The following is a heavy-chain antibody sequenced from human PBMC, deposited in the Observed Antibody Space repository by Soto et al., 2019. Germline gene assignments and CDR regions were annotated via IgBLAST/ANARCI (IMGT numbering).Heavy chain of an antibody. CDR1: GYSFTDYY. Sequence: ASVKVCCKASGYSFTDYYMHWVRQAPGQGLEWMGWINPYRGATNYAQKFQGRVTMTRDTSISTAYMELSRLRSDDTAVYCCAREHVRPRTGAMDVWGQGTTVTVSS. CDR3: AREHVRPRTGAMDV. V-gene: IGHV1-2*02. J-gene: IGHJ6*02. D-gene: IGHD1-1*01. CDR2: INPYRGAT.